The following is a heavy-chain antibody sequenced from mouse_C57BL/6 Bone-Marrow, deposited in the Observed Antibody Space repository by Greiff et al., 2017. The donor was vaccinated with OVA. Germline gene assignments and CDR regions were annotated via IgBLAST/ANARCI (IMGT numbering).Heavy chain of an antibody. V-gene: IGHV1-50*01. CDR3: ASSGGNYWYFDV. CDR1: GYTFTSYW. J-gene: IGHJ1*03. CDR2: IDPSDSYT. D-gene: IGHD2-1*01. Sequence: QVQLQQPGAELVKPGASVKLSCKASGYTFTSYWMPWVKQRPGQGLEWIGEIDPSDSYTNYTQTFTGQATLPVDTSSSTAYMQLSRLTSEDSAVYYCASSGGNYWYFDVWGTGTTVTVSS.